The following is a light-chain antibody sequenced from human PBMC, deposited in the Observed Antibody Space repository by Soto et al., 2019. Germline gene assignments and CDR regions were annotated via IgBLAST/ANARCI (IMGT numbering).Light chain of an antibody. J-gene: IGKJ4*01. CDR2: DAS. CDR3: QQYEDLPLT. Sequence: DIQMTQSPSSLSASVGDRVTITCQASQDISNYLNWYQQKPGKAPKLLIFDASNVETGVPSRFSERGSGTDFTFNIHSLQPEDAATYYCQQYEDLPLTFGGGTKVGIK. CDR1: QDISNY. V-gene: IGKV1-33*01.